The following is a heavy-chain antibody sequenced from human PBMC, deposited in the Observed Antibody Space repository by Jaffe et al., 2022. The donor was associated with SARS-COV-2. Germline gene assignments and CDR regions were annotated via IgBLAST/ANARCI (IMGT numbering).Heavy chain of an antibody. CDR2: INHSGST. J-gene: IGHJ4*02. CDR3: ARGGPHSSGYSDY. Sequence: QVQLQQWGAGLLKPSETLSLTCAVYGGSFSGYYWSWIRQPPGKGLEWIGEINHSGSTNYNPSLKSRVTISVDTSKNQFSLKLSSVTAADTAVYYCARGGPHSSGYSDYWGQGTLVTVSS. D-gene: IGHD3-22*01. CDR1: GGSFSGYY. V-gene: IGHV4-34*01.